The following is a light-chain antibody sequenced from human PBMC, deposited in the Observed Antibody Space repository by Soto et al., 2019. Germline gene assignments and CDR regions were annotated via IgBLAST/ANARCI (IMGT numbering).Light chain of an antibody. CDR1: SSDVGGYNY. J-gene: IGLJ2*01. CDR2: DVS. CDR3: SSYTSSSPVV. Sequence: QSALTQPASVSGSPGQSITISCTGTSSDVGGYNYVSWYQQHPGKAPKLMIYDVSNRPSGVSNRFSGSNSGNTASLTISGLQAEDEAYYYCSSYTSSSPVVFGGGTKLTVL. V-gene: IGLV2-14*01.